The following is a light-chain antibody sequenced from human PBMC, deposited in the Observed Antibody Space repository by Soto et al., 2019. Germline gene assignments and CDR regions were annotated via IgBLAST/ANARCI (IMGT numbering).Light chain of an antibody. CDR3: SSYTTSSALQV. V-gene: IGLV2-14*01. CDR2: GVN. J-gene: IGLJ1*01. CDR1: SSDVGGYSY. Sequence: QSVLTQPPSASGSPGQSVTISCTGASSDVGGYSYVSWYQQHPGKAPKLMIYGVNNRPSGVSNRFSGSKSGNTASLTISGLQADDEADYYCSSYTTSSALQVFGTGTKLTVL.